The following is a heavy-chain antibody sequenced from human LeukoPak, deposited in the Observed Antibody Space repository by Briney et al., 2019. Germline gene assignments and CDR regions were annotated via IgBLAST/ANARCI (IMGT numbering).Heavy chain of an antibody. CDR3: AKLDYSGYYPYFFDK. Sequence: GTSLRLSCAASGFTLTNYAMSWVRQAPGKGLEWVSTISCSGIDADYADSVQGRFAFSRDNSKNTLYLQMNSLRVEDTAIYYCAKLDYSGYYPYFFDKWGQGTLVTVSA. J-gene: IGHJ4*02. CDR2: ISCSGIDA. CDR1: GFTLTNYA. V-gene: IGHV3-23*01. D-gene: IGHD5-12*01.